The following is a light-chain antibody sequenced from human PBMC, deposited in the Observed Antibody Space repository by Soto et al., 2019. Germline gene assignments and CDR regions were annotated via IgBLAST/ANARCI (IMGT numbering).Light chain of an antibody. CDR3: QVRTNWSIA. CDR2: DAS. V-gene: IGKV3D-20*02. CDR1: QTVRNNY. J-gene: IGKJ5*01. Sequence: EFVFTQSPGTLSLSPGERATLSCRASQTVRNNYLAWYQQKPGQAPRLLIYDASSRATGIPDRFSGGGSGTDFTLTINNLEPEDFAVYYCQVRTNWSIAFGRGTRLEIK.